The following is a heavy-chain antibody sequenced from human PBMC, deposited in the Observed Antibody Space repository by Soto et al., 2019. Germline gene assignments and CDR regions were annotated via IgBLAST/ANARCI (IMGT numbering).Heavy chain of an antibody. V-gene: IGHV4-34*01. CDR1: GGSFSGYY. Sequence: SETLSLTCAVYGGSFSGYYWSWIRQPPGKGLEWIGEINHSGSTNYNPSLKSRVTISVDTSKNQFSLKLSSVTAADTAVYYCARLVYARRYFDYWGQGTLVTVSS. CDR2: INHSGST. J-gene: IGHJ4*02. D-gene: IGHD2-8*01. CDR3: ARLVYARRYFDY.